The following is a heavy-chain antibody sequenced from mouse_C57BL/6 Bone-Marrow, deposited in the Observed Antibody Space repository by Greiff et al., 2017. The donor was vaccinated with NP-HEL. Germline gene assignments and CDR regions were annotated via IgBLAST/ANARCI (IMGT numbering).Heavy chain of an antibody. J-gene: IGHJ2*01. CDR1: GYAFSSYW. CDR2: IYPGDGDT. D-gene: IGHD1-1*01. V-gene: IGHV1-80*01. Sequence: QVQLQQSGAELVKPGASVKISCKASGYAFSSYWMNWVKQRPGKGLEWIGQIYPGDGDTNYNGKFKGKATLTADKSSSTAYMQLSSLTSEDSAVYFCARSRYYGSGPHFDYWGQGTTLTVSS. CDR3: ARSRYYGSGPHFDY.